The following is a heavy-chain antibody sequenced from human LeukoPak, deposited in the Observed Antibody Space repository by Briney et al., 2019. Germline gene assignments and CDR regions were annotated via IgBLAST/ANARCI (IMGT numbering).Heavy chain of an antibody. CDR3: ARGPNYVWGSYRYFDY. V-gene: IGHV4-30-4*01. Sequence: SETLSLTCIVSGGSISSGDYYWSWFRRPPGKGLEWIGYIYYTGSISYNPSLKSRLTISVDTSKNQFSLKLSSVTAADTAVYYCARGPNYVWGSYRYFDYWGQGTLVTVSS. CDR1: GGSISSGDYY. J-gene: IGHJ4*02. D-gene: IGHD3-16*02. CDR2: IYYTGSI.